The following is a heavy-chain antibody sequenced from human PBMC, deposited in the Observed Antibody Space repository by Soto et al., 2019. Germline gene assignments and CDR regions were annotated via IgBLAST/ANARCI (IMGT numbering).Heavy chain of an antibody. CDR2: ISSSSSTI. Sequence: GGSLRLSCAASGFTFSSYSMNWVRQAPGKGLEWVSYISSSSSTIYYADSVKGRFTISRDNAKNSLYLQMNSLRAEDTAVYYCARTDGDYDILTGPEPGCYYWGQGTLVTVSS. J-gene: IGHJ4*02. CDR1: GFTFSSYS. V-gene: IGHV3-48*01. D-gene: IGHD3-9*01. CDR3: ARTDGDYDILTGPEPGCYY.